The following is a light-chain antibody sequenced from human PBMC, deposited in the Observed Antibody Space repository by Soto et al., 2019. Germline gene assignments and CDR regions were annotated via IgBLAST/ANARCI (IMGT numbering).Light chain of an antibody. CDR3: RSYTSSSTLL. Sequence: QSALTQPASVSGSPGQSITISCTGTSSDVGGYNYVSWYQQHPGKAPKHMIYDVSNRPSGVSNHFSGSKSGNTASLTISGLQAEDEADYYCRSYTSSSTLLFGGGPKRTVL. J-gene: IGLJ2*01. CDR1: SSDVGGYNY. CDR2: DVS. V-gene: IGLV2-14*01.